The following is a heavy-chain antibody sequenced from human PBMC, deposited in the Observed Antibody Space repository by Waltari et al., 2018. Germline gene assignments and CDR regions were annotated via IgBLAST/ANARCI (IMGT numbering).Heavy chain of an antibody. V-gene: IGHV4-4*07. CDR1: GGSIRSYS. CDR2: IYTSGST. D-gene: IGHD6-6*01. J-gene: IGHJ4*02. CDR3: ARAAARNTYYFDY. Sequence: QVQLQESGPGLVKPSETLSLTCTVPGGSIRSYSWTWIRQPAGKGLEWIGRIYTSGSTNYNPSLKSRVTMSVDTSKNQFSLKLSSVTAADTAVYYCARAAARNTYYFDYWGQGTLVTVSS.